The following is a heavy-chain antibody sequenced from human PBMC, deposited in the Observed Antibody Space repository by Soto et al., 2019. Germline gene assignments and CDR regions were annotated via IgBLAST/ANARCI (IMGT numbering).Heavy chain of an antibody. CDR3: ARDLPYGGNSLDY. V-gene: IGHV3-30-3*01. Sequence: VQLVESGGGVVQPGRSLRLSCAASGFTFSSYAMHWVRQAPGKGLEWVAVISYDGSNKYYADSVKGRFTISRDNSKNTLYLQMNSLRAEDTAVYYCARDLPYGGNSLDYWGQGTLVTVSS. CDR2: ISYDGSNK. J-gene: IGHJ4*02. CDR1: GFTFSSYA. D-gene: IGHD4-17*01.